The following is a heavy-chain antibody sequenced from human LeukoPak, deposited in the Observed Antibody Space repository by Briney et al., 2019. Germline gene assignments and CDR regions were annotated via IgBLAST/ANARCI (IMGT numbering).Heavy chain of an antibody. CDR3: ARDGRGGTFDY. Sequence: SETLSLTCTVSGGSISSYYWSWIRQPAGKGLEWIGRIYTSGSTNYNPSLKSLVTISIDTSKNQFSLKLSSVTAADTAVYYCARDGRGGTFDYWGQGTLVTVSS. CDR1: GGSISSYY. J-gene: IGHJ4*02. V-gene: IGHV4-4*07. D-gene: IGHD1-26*01. CDR2: IYTSGST.